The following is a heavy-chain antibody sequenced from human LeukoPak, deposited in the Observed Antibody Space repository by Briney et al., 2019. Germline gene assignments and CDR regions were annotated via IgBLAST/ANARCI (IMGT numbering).Heavy chain of an antibody. J-gene: IGHJ4*02. V-gene: IGHV3-48*03. CDR2: ISSSGSTI. CDR3: ARERIAAAATDY. Sequence: GGSLRLSCAASGFTFSSYEMNWVRQAPGKGLEWVSYISSSGSTIYYADSVKGRFTISRDNAKNSLYLQMNNLRAEDTAVYYCARERIAAAATDYWGQGTLVTVSS. D-gene: IGHD6-13*01. CDR1: GFTFSSYE.